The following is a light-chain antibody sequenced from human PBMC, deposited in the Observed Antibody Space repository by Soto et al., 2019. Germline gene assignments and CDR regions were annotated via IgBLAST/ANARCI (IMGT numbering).Light chain of an antibody. CDR3: QQYHNFPIT. CDR2: DAS. V-gene: IGKV1-33*01. Sequence: DIQMTESRCSVSASVGDRVTITYQASQHINIYLNWYQHQPGKAPKLLIFDASNLATGVPSRFSGSGSGTDFTFTISSLQPEDFATYYCQQYHNFPITFGQGTRLEIK. J-gene: IGKJ5*01. CDR1: QHINIY.